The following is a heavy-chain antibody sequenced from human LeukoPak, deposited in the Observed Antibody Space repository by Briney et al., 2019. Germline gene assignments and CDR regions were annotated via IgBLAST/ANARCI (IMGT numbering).Heavy chain of an antibody. CDR2: IYSDGNT. D-gene: IGHD3-3*01. V-gene: IGHV3-53*01. CDR3: ARSGGSDFWSGYSAYYYYGMDV. Sequence: GGSLRLSCAVSGFTVSSIYMSWVRQAPGKGLEWVSFIYSDGNTYYGDSVKGRFTLSRDSSRNTLYLQMNSLRAEDTAVYYCARSGGSDFWSGYSAYYYYGMDVWGQGTTVTVSS. CDR1: GFTVSSIY. J-gene: IGHJ6*02.